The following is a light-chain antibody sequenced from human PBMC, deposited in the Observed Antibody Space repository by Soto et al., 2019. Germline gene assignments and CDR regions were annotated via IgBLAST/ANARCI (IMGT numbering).Light chain of an antibody. CDR1: SSDVGGYNY. V-gene: IGLV2-14*01. CDR3: SSYTSSSTLV. Sequence: QSALTQPASVSGSPGQSITISCTGTSSDVGGYNYVSWYQQYPGKAPKLMIYEVSNRPSGVSNRFSGSKSGSTASLTISGLQAEDEADYYCSSYTSSSTLVFGGGTKLTVL. J-gene: IGLJ2*01. CDR2: EVS.